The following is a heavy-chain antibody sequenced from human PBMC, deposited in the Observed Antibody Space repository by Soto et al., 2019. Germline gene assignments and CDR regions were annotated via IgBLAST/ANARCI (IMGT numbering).Heavy chain of an antibody. Sequence: GESLKISCKGSGYNFANYWIGWVRQMPGEGLEWMGTIYPGDSDTRYSPSFQGQVTISADRSISTAYLQWSSLKASDTAMYYCARRPYYDFSSGPDYWGLGTLVTVS. D-gene: IGHD3-3*01. CDR1: GYNFANYW. J-gene: IGHJ4*02. CDR2: IYPGDSDT. CDR3: ARRPYYDFSSGPDY. V-gene: IGHV5-51*01.